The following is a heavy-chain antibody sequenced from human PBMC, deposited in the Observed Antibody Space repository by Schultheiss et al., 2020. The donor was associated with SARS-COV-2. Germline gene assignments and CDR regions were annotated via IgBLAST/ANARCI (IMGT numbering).Heavy chain of an antibody. D-gene: IGHD3-10*01. CDR2: ISGSGGST. CDR1: GFTFSDYA. V-gene: IGHV3-23*01. CDR3: ARDSAYGSGSPEDY. Sequence: GGSLRLSCAASGFTFSDYAMSWVRQAPGKGLDWVSAISGSGGSTYYADSVKGRFTISRDNSKNSLYLQMNSLRDEDTAVYYCARDSAYGSGSPEDYWGQGTLVTVSS. J-gene: IGHJ4*02.